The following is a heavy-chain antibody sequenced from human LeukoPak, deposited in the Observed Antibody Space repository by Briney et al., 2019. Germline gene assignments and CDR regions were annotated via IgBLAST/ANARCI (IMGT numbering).Heavy chain of an antibody. CDR1: GGIFNGYY. CDR2: INRSGTT. V-gene: IGHV4-34*01. J-gene: IGHJ3*02. Sequence: SETLSLTCAVYGGIFNGYYWSWIRQPPGKGLEWVGEINRSGTTNYNPTLKSRVTISVDKSKSQVSLKLTSVTAADTAVFYCARGRFGNPLQLQPRRPFDMWGQGTVVTISS. D-gene: IGHD1-1*01. CDR3: ARGRFGNPLQLQPRRPFDM.